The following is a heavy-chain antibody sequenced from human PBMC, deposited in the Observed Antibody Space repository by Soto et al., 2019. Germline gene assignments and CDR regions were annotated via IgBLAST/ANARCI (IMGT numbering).Heavy chain of an antibody. V-gene: IGHV3-23*01. J-gene: IGHJ3*02. D-gene: IGHD6-19*01. Sequence: EVQLLESGGGLVQPGGSLRLSCAASGFTFSSYAMSWVRQAPGKGLEWVSAISGSGGSTYYADSVKGRFTISRDNSKNTLYLQMNSLRAEDTAVYYCANPWYSSGWYRGDAFDIWGQGTMVNVSS. CDR2: ISGSGGST. CDR3: ANPWYSSGWYRGDAFDI. CDR1: GFTFSSYA.